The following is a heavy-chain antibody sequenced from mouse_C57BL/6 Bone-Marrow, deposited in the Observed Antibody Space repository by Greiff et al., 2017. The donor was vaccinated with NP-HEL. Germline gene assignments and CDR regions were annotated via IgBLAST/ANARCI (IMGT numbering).Heavy chain of an antibody. J-gene: IGHJ2*01. D-gene: IGHD2-4*01. CDR2: ISSGGSYT. V-gene: IGHV5-6*01. CDR3: ARHYDYDEGGDY. Sequence: EVQVVESGGDLVKPGGSLKLSCAASGFTFSSYGMSWVRQTPDKRLEWVATISSGGSYTYYPDSVKGRFTISRDNAKNTLYLQMSSLKSEDTAMYYCARHYDYDEGGDYWGQGTTLTVSS. CDR1: GFTFSSYG.